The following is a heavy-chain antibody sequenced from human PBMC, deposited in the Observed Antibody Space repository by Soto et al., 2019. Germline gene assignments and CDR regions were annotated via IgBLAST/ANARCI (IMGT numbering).Heavy chain of an antibody. CDR2: IYYSGST. Sequence: QVQLQESGPGLVKPSQTLSLTCTVSGGSISSGDYYWSWIRQPPGKGLEWIGYIYYSGSTYYNPSLKSRVTISVDTSKNQCSLKLSSVTAADTAVYYCARDLGYNWTQGPRLVACDIWGQGTMVTVSS. V-gene: IGHV4-30-4*01. D-gene: IGHD1-20*01. CDR1: GGSISSGDYY. CDR3: ARDLGYNWTQGPRLVACDI. J-gene: IGHJ3*02.